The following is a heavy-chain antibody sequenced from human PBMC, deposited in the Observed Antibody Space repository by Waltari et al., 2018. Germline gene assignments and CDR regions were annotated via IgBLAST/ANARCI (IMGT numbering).Heavy chain of an antibody. D-gene: IGHD6-13*01. J-gene: IGHJ4*02. CDR2: IYTSGST. Sequence: QVQLQVSGPGLVKPSQTLSSTSTVSVCSIGSGSYYWSCTRQPAGKGLEWIVYIYTSGSTNYNPSLKSRVTISVDTSKNQFSLKLSSVTAADTAVYYCARGYSSSWPLGNWGQGTLVTVSS. V-gene: IGHV4-61*09. CDR3: ARGYSSSWPLGN. CDR1: VCSIGSGSYY.